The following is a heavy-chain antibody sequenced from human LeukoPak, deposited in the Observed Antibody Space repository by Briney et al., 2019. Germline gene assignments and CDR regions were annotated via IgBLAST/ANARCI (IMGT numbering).Heavy chain of an antibody. CDR1: GFTVSSNY. V-gene: IGHV3-66*01. D-gene: IGHD4-17*01. Sequence: GGSLSLSFAASGFTVSSNYMSWVRQAPGKGLEWVSVIYSGGSTYYADSVKGRFTISRGNSKNTLYLQMNSLRAEDTAVYYCATIGSTVTTVNWGQGTLVTVSS. CDR2: IYSGGST. J-gene: IGHJ4*02. CDR3: ATIGSTVTTVN.